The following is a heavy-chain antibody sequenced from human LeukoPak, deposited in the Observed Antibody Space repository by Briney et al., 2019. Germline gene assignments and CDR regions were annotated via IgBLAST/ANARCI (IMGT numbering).Heavy chain of an antibody. V-gene: IGHV1-18*01. CDR3: ARGSPDYYGSGSYYNPPSYYYMDV. J-gene: IGHJ6*03. Sequence: ASVKVSCKASGYTFTSYGISWVRQAPGQGLEWMGWISAYNGNTNYAQKLQGRVTMTTDTSTSTAYMELRSLRSDDTAVYYCARGSPDYYGSGSYYNPPSYYYMDVWGKGTTVTVSS. CDR1: GYTFTSYG. D-gene: IGHD3-10*01. CDR2: ISAYNGNT.